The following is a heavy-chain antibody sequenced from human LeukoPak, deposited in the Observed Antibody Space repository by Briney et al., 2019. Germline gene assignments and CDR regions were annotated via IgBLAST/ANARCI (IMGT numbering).Heavy chain of an antibody. CDR1: GFTVSTNY. D-gene: IGHD6-19*01. Sequence: GGSLRLSCAASGFTVSTNYMSWVRQAPGKGLEWVSVLYSSSGTYYADSVKGRFTISRDDSKNTLYFQMNSLRAEDTAVYYCARGYGYSSGWYFDFWGQGTLVTVSS. J-gene: IGHJ4*02. CDR2: LYSSSGT. V-gene: IGHV3-53*01. CDR3: ARGYGYSSGWYFDF.